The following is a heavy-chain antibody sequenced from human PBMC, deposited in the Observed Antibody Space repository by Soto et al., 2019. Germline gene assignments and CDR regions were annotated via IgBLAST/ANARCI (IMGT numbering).Heavy chain of an antibody. D-gene: IGHD3-22*01. J-gene: IGHJ4*02. CDR2: INGDGSFT. CDR3: AREIYDDYDSSGFDH. V-gene: IGHV3-74*01. CDR1: AFTFKNHW. Sequence: PGESLKISCAASAFTFKNHWMHWVRQVPGKGPVWVSRINGDGSFTSYADAVKGRFTISRDNAKNTLSLQMNSLRAEDTAVYYCAREIYDDYDSSGFDHWCQGTLVTVSS.